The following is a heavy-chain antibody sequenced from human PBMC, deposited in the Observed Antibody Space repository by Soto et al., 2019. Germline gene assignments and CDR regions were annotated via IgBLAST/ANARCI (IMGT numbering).Heavy chain of an antibody. CDR3: ARQQGYSSRSLFHFDY. CDR1: GGSISSSSYY. D-gene: IGHD6-19*01. J-gene: IGHJ4*02. V-gene: IGHV4-39*01. CDR2: IYYSGST. Sequence: QLQLQESGPGLVKPSETLSLTCTVSGGSISSSSYYWGWIRQPPGKGLEWIGSIYYSGSTYYNPSLKSRVTISVDTSKNQFSLKLSSVTAADTAVYYCARQQGYSSRSLFHFDYWGQGTLVTVSS.